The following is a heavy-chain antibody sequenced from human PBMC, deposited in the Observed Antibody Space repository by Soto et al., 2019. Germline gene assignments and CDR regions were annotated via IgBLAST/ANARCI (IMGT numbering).Heavy chain of an antibody. CDR2: IYYSGSN. V-gene: IGHV4-39*01. CDR1: GGSISSSSYY. CDR3: ARRFSSGEPHYYYYGMDV. Sequence: SETLSLTYTVSGGSISSSSYYWGWIRQPPGKGLEWIGSIYYSGSNYYNPSLKSRVTISVDTSKNQFSLKLSSVTAADTAVYYCARRFSSGEPHYYYYGMDVWGQGTTVTVSS. D-gene: IGHD3-22*01. J-gene: IGHJ6*02.